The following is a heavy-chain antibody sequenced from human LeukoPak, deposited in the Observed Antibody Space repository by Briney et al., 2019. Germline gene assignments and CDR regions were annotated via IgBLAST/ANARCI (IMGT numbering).Heavy chain of an antibody. CDR2: ISGSGGST. Sequence: GGSLRLSCAASGFTFSSYGMSWVRQAPGKGLEWVSSISGSGGSTSHADSVKGRFTISRDNSKNTLYLQMNSLRAEDTAVYYCARAVGPFDYWGQGTLVTVSS. CDR3: ARAVGPFDY. J-gene: IGHJ4*02. V-gene: IGHV3-23*01. CDR1: GFTFSSYG. D-gene: IGHD1-26*01.